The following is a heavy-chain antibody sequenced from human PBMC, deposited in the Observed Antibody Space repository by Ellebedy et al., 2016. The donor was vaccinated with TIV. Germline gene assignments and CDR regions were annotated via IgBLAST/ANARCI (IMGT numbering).Heavy chain of an antibody. CDR1: GFTFSRYS. CDR3: AAAAGAGDDAFDI. D-gene: IGHD6-13*01. Sequence: GESLKISXAASGFTFSRYSMNWVRQAPGKGLEWVSYISSSSSTIHYADSVKGRFTISRDKAKNSLYLQMNSLRAEDTAVYYCAAAAGAGDDAFDIWGQGTMVTVSS. J-gene: IGHJ3*02. V-gene: IGHV3-48*01. CDR2: ISSSSSTI.